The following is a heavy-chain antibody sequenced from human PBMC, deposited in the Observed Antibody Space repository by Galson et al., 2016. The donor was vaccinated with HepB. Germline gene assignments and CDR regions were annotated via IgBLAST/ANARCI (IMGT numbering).Heavy chain of an antibody. CDR2: ISAGADRS. V-gene: IGHV3-23*01. CDR1: GFTFSHFA. CDR3: AKDWGYCGGDCPVYFDR. D-gene: IGHD2-21*02. J-gene: IGHJ2*01. Sequence: SLRLSCAASGFTFSHFAMSWVRQAPGTGLEWFSAISAGADRSYYADSVKGRFTISRDNSKNTLYLQMNSPRTEDTAVYYCAKDWGYCGGDCPVYFDRWGRGTLVTVSS.